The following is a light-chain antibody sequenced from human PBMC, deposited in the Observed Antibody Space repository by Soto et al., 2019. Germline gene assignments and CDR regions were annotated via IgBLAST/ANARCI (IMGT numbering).Light chain of an antibody. CDR3: QSYDCTLSARYV. V-gene: IGLV2-8*01. CDR2: EVN. J-gene: IGLJ1*01. Sequence: QSVLTQPPSASGSPGQSVAISCTGTSSDVGGYNYVSWYQQHPGKAPKLMIYEVNKRPSGVPDRFSGSKSGTSASLAITGLQAEDEGDYYCQSYDCTLSARYVFGTGTKVAVL. CDR1: SSDVGGYNY.